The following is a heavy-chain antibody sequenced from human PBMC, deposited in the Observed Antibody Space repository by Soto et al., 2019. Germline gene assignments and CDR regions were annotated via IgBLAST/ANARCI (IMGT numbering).Heavy chain of an antibody. Sequence: QVQLVQSGVEVKKPGASVKVSCKAMGYTFTNYGLSWVRQAPGEGLEWLGWISAYNGHTKYAQKVQDRVTLTTDTSASKAYLELRSLTSDDTAVYYCVRGDGGYFDQWGQGTLVLVSS. CDR1: GYTFTNYG. V-gene: IGHV1-18*01. D-gene: IGHD3-16*01. J-gene: IGHJ4*02. CDR2: ISAYNGHT. CDR3: VRGDGGYFDQ.